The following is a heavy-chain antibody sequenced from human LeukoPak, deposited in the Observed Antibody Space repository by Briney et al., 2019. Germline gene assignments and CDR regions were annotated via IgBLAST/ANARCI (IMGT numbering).Heavy chain of an antibody. CDR1: GFIFSSYG. Sequence: GGSLRLSCAAPGFIFSSYGMHWVRQAPGKGLEWVAVISYDGRNKYYAGSVKGRFTISRDNSKNTLYLQMNSLRAEDTALYYCSKATPPRDGSNPDYWGQGTLVTVSS. CDR2: ISYDGRNK. D-gene: IGHD5-24*01. V-gene: IGHV3-30*18. CDR3: SKATPPRDGSNPDY. J-gene: IGHJ4*02.